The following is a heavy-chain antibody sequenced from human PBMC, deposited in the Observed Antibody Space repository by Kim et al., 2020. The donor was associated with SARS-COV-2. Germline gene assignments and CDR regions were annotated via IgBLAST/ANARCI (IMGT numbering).Heavy chain of an antibody. CDR3: ARLRRXTIFGVVIIXWXXP. Sequence: SETLSLTCTVSGGSISSYYWSWIRQPPGKGLEWIGYIYYSGSTNYNPSLKSRVTISVDTSKNQFSLKLSSVTAADTAVYYCARLRRXTIFGVVIIXWXXPWGQGTXXTXSS. CDR1: GGSISSYY. V-gene: IGHV4-59*08. D-gene: IGHD3-3*01. J-gene: IGHJ5*02. CDR2: IYYSGST.